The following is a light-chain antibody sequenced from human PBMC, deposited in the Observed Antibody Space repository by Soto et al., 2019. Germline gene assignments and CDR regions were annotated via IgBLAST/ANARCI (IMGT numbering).Light chain of an antibody. CDR2: DAS. J-gene: IGKJ1*01. CDR1: QSVLYSSNNKNY. V-gene: IGKV4-1*01. Sequence: DIVMTQSPDSLAVSLGERATINCKSSQSVLYSSNNKNYLAWYQQKPGKAPKLLIYDASSLESGVPSRFSGSGSGTEFTLTISSLQPEDFASYYCQQYNSYSTFGQGTKVDI. CDR3: QQYNSYST.